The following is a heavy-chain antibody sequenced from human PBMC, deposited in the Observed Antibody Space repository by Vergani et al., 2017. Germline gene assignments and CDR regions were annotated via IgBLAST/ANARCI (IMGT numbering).Heavy chain of an antibody. J-gene: IGHJ6*02. Sequence: QVQLVESGGGLVKPGGSLRLSCAASGFTFSDYYMSWIRQAPGKGLEWVSYISSSGSTIYYADSVKGRFTISRDNAKNSLYLQMNSLRAEDTVVYYCARQGYCSSTSCQRYYYYGMDVWGQGTTVTVSS. V-gene: IGHV3-11*01. D-gene: IGHD2-2*01. CDR1: GFTFSDYY. CDR2: ISSSGSTI. CDR3: ARQGYCSSTSCQRYYYYGMDV.